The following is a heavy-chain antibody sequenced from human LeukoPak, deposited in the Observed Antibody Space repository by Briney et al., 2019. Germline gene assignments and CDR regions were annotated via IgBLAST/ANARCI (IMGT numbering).Heavy chain of an antibody. J-gene: IGHJ1*01. CDR2: ISPGDSDT. Sequence: PGESLKISCKGSGYSFTSYWIGWVRQMPGKGLEWLGIISPGDSDTRYSPSFQGQVTISADKSISTAYLQWNSLKASDTAMYYCARLFNSSGPGLVFQHWRQSTLVTVSS. V-gene: IGHV5-51*01. CDR3: ARLFNSSGPGLVFQH. CDR1: GYSFTSYW. D-gene: IGHD2/OR15-2a*01.